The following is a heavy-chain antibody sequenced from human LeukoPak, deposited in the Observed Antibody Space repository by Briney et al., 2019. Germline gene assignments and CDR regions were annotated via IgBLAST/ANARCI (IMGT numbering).Heavy chain of an antibody. Sequence: ASVKVSCKASGYTFTSYYMHWVRQAPGKGLEWMGGFDPEDGETIYAQKFQGRVTMTEDTSTDTAYMELSSLRSEDTAVYYCATGTYYYGSGSRYWGQGTLVTVSS. D-gene: IGHD3-10*01. J-gene: IGHJ4*02. CDR1: GYTFTSYY. V-gene: IGHV1-24*01. CDR2: FDPEDGET. CDR3: ATGTYYYGSGSRY.